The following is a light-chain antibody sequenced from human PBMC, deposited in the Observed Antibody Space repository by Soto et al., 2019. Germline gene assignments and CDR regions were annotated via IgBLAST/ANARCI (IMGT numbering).Light chain of an antibody. CDR2: DAS. CDR3: QQYDKYSM. V-gene: IGKV1-5*01. Sequence: IPMTQSPSTLSASVGDTVTITCRASQSISVSLAWYQQKPGKAPNLLIYDASTLQGGVPSRFSGSGSGTEFTLTVTSLQPEDFATYFCQQYDKYSMFGHGTKVDVK. J-gene: IGKJ1*01. CDR1: QSISVS.